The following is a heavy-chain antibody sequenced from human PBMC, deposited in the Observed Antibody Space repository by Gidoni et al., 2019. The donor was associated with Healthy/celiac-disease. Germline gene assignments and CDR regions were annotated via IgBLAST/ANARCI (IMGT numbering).Heavy chain of an antibody. Sequence: EVQLVESGGGLVQPGRSLRLSCAASGFTFDDYAMHWVRQAPGKGLEWVSGISWNSGSIGYADSVKGPFTISRDNAKNSLYLQMNSLRAEDTALYYCAQGLRRVSYGIDYWGQGTLVTVSS. J-gene: IGHJ4*02. CDR1: GFTFDDYA. CDR2: ISWNSGSI. D-gene: IGHD5-18*01. CDR3: AQGLRRVSYGIDY. V-gene: IGHV3-9*01.